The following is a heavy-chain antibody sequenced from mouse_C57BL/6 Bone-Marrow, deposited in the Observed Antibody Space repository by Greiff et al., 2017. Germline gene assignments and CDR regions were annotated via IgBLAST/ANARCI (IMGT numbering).Heavy chain of an antibody. CDR2: IDPENGDT. CDR1: GFNIKDDY. CDR3: TNDYDWYFDV. D-gene: IGHD2-4*01. V-gene: IGHV14-4*01. J-gene: IGHJ1*03. Sequence: VHVKQSGAELVRPGASVKLSCTASGFNIKDDYMHWVKQRPEQGLEWFGWIDPENGDTEYASKFQGKATITADTSSNTAYLQLSSLTSEDTAVYYCTNDYDWYFDVWGTGTTVTVSS.